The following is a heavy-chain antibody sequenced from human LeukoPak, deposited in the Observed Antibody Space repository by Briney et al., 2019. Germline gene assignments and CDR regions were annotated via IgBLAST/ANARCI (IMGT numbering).Heavy chain of an antibody. CDR1: GGSFSGYY. CDR3: ARGAYDIVVVPAAIASRLFDP. Sequence: SETLSLTCAVYGGSFSGYYWSWNRQPPGKGLEWIGEINHSGSTNYNPSLKSRVTISVDTSKNQFSLKLSSVTAADTAVYYCARGAYDIVVVPAAIASRLFDPWGQGTLVTVSS. D-gene: IGHD2-2*01. CDR2: INHSGST. J-gene: IGHJ5*02. V-gene: IGHV4-34*01.